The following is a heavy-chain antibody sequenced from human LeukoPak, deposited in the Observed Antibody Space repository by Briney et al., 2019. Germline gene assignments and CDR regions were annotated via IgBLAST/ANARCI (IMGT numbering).Heavy chain of an antibody. V-gene: IGHV1-3*01. D-gene: IGHD6-19*01. CDR3: ARGPGYSSGFNWFDP. Sequence: ASVKFSCKASGYTFTSYAMHWVRQAPGQRLEWMGWINAGNGNTKYSQKFQGRVTITRDTSASTAYMELSSLRSEDTAVYYCARGPGYSSGFNWFDPWGQGTLVTVSS. CDR2: INAGNGNT. CDR1: GYTFTSYA. J-gene: IGHJ5*02.